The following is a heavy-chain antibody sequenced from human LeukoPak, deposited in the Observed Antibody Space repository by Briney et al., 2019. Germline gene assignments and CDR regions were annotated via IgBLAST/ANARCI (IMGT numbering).Heavy chain of an antibody. CDR3: ARDSLRTVLYYIDV. V-gene: IGHV1-8*01. Sequence: ASVKVSCKASGYTFTSYDINWVRQATGQGLEWMGWMNPNSGNTGYAQKFQGRVTMTRNTSISTAYMELSSLRAEDTAVYYCARDSLRTVLYYIDVWGKGTTVTVSS. J-gene: IGHJ6*03. CDR2: MNPNSGNT. CDR1: GYTFTSYD. D-gene: IGHD6-6*01.